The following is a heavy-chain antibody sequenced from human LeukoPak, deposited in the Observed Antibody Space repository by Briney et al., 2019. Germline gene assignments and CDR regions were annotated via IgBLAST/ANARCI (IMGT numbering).Heavy chain of an antibody. D-gene: IGHD7-27*01. CDR2: IGSSGGGI. CDR3: AIDPNWGTHS. CDR1: GFTFSTYT. J-gene: IGHJ4*02. V-gene: IGHV3-23*01. Sequence: GGSLRLSCAASGFTFSTYTMYWVRHPPGKRLEWVSTIGSSGGGIHYADSVKGRFTISRDNSKNALYLQMNSLRVEDTAVYYCAIDPNWGTHSWGQGVLVTVSS.